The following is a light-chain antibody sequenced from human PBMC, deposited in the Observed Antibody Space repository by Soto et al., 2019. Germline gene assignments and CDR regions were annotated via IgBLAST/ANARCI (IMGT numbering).Light chain of an antibody. CDR2: GAS. J-gene: IGKJ1*01. Sequence: EIVLTQSPGTLSLSPGERATLSCRASRRVSSNYLAWYQQKPGQCPRLLIYGASRRATGIPDRFSGSGAGTDFTLTISRLEPEDFAMYYCQQYGSSSGWTFGQGTTVEIK. V-gene: IGKV3-20*01. CDR3: QQYGSSSGWT. CDR1: RRVSSNY.